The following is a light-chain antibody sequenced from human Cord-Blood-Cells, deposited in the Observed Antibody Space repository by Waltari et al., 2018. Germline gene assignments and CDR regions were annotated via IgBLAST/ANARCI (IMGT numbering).Light chain of an antibody. CDR1: SSDVGGYIY. J-gene: IGLJ3*02. CDR3: SSYTSSSTLV. Sequence: QSALTQPASVSGPPGLSIPISCTGTSSDVGGYIYVSWYQHHPGKAPNPMIYDVSNRPSGVANRCSGSKSGNTASLTISGLQAEDEADYYCSSYTSSSTLVFGGGTKLTVL. V-gene: IGLV2-14*03. CDR2: DVS.